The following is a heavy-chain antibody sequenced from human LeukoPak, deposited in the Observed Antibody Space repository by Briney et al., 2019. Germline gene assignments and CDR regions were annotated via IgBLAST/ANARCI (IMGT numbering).Heavy chain of an antibody. Sequence: GGSLRLSCAASGFTFSRNAMSWVRQAPGKGLEWVSAISGSGDSTYYADSVKGRFTISRDNSKNTLYLQMNSLRAEDTAVYYCAKVVHPSLYYYDSNTEADRQGWFDPWGQGTLVTVSS. CDR1: GFTFSRNA. CDR3: AKVVHPSLYYYDSNTEADRQGWFDP. V-gene: IGHV3-23*01. J-gene: IGHJ5*02. CDR2: ISGSGDST. D-gene: IGHD3-22*01.